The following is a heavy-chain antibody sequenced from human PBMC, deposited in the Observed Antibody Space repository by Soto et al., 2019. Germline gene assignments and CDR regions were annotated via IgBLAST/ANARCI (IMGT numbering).Heavy chain of an antibody. CDR2: ISAYNGNT. V-gene: IGHV1-18*01. J-gene: IGHJ5*02. D-gene: IGHD6-6*01. Sequence: SVKVSCKTSGYTFFNYGISWVRQAPGQGLEWMGWISAYNGNTNYAQNLQGRVTMTTDTSTKTAYMELRSLRSDDTAVYYCARRSSSSSWFDPWGQGTLVTVSS. CDR1: GYTFFNYG. CDR3: ARRSSSSSWFDP.